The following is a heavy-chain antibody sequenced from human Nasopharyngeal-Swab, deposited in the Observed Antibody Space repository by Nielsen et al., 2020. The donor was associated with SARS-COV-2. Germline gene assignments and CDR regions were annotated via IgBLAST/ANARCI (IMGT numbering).Heavy chain of an antibody. CDR2: ISSSSSYI. CDR3: ARDGPTVTRPIYNYMDV. D-gene: IGHD4-11*01. J-gene: IGHJ6*03. V-gene: IGHV3-21*01. Sequence: WIRQPPGKGLEWFSSISSSSSYIYYADSVKGRFTISRDNAKNSLYLQMNSLRAEDTAVYYCARDGPTVTRPIYNYMDVWGKGTTVTVSS.